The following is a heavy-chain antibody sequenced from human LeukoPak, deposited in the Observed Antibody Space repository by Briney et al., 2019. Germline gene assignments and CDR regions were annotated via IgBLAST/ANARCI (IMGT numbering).Heavy chain of an antibody. CDR2: INPSGGST. CDR3: AMNYYDSSGYYPPRRNFDY. D-gene: IGHD3-22*01. CDR1: GYTFTSYY. V-gene: IGHV1-46*01. Sequence: ASVKVSRKASGYTFTSYYMHWVRQAPGQGLEWMGIINPSGGSTSYAQKFQGRVTMTRDTSTSTVYMELSSLRSEDTAVYYCAMNYYDSSGYYPPRRNFDYWGQGTLVTVSS. J-gene: IGHJ4*02.